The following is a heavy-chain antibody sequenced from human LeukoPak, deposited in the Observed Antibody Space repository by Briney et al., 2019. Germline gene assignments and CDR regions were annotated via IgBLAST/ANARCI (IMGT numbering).Heavy chain of an antibody. CDR3: AKVGGSGTSYYYFGMDV. V-gene: IGHV3-30*04. CDR2: ISNDGSVK. CDR1: GITFSNYA. D-gene: IGHD3-10*01. J-gene: IGHJ6*02. Sequence: GGSLRLPCTAPGITFSNYAMHWVRQAPGEGLEWVTVISNDGSVKYYADSVKGRFTISRDNSKNTLYLQMNSLRAEDTAVYFCAKVGGSGTSYYYFGMDVWGQGTTVTVSS.